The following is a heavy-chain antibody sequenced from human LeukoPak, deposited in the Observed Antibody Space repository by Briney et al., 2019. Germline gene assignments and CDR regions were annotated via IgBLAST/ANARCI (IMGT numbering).Heavy chain of an antibody. Sequence: SETLSLTCTVSGGSINSYYWSWIRQPAGKGLAWIGRIYSSGSTNYNPSLKSRVSMSVDTSKNQFSLKLTSVTPADTAVYYCARGGKATVVTMWGQGILVTVSS. CDR2: IYSSGST. CDR1: GGSINSYY. D-gene: IGHD4-23*01. V-gene: IGHV4-4*07. J-gene: IGHJ4*02. CDR3: ARGGKATVVTM.